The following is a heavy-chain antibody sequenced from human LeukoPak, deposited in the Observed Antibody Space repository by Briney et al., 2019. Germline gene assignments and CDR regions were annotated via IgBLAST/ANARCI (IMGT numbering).Heavy chain of an antibody. J-gene: IGHJ6*03. CDR2: IYHSGST. V-gene: IGHV4-30-2*01. Sequence: SETLSLTCTVSGGSISSGDYYWSWIRQPPGKGLEWIGYIYHSGSTYYNPSLKSRVTISVDRSKNQFSLKLSSVTAADTAVYYCARDTRMESYYYMDVWGKGTTVTVSS. CDR1: GGSISSGDYY. CDR3: ARDTRMESYYYMDV. D-gene: IGHD1-1*01.